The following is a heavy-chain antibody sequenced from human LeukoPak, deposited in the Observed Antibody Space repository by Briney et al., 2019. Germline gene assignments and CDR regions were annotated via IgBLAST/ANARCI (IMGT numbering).Heavy chain of an antibody. V-gene: IGHV3-21*01. Sequence: GGSLRLSCAASGFTFSSYRMNWVRQAPGKGLEWVSSISSSSVSINYADSVKGRFTISRDNAKNSLYLQMNSLRAEDTAVYYCARDSAGSYYGSGPGPFDPWGQGTLVTVSS. J-gene: IGHJ5*02. D-gene: IGHD3-10*01. CDR3: ARDSAGSYYGSGPGPFDP. CDR2: ISSSSVSI. CDR1: GFTFSSYR.